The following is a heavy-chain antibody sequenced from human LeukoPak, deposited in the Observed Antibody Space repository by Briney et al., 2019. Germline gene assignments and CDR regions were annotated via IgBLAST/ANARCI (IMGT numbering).Heavy chain of an antibody. CDR2: ITGYNGNT. Sequence: ASVKVSCKASGYTFSNYGITWLRQAPGQGLECMGWITGYNGNTNYAQRLQSRVTMTTDTSTSTAYMELRSLRSDDTAVYYCAKFMTTVSPFNYYTMDVWGQGTTVTVSS. CDR1: GYTFSNYG. D-gene: IGHD4-11*01. CDR3: AKFMTTVSPFNYYTMDV. J-gene: IGHJ6*02. V-gene: IGHV1-18*01.